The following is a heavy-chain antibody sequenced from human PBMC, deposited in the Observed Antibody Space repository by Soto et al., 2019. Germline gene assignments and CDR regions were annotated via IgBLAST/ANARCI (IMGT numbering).Heavy chain of an antibody. CDR1: GFTFSSYS. D-gene: IGHD1-26*01. CDR3: ARGPYSGSYTILSEYFQH. V-gene: IGHV3-48*01. CDR2: ISSSSSTI. J-gene: IGHJ1*01. Sequence: GGSLRLSCAASGFTFSSYSMNWVRQAPGKGLERVSYISSSSSTIYYADSVKGRFTISRDNAKNSLYLQMNSLRAEDTAVYYFARGPYSGSYTILSEYFQHWGQGTLVTVSS.